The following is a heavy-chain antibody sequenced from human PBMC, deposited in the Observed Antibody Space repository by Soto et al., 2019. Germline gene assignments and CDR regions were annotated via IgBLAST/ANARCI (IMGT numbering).Heavy chain of an antibody. Sequence: SETLSLTFGVYGRSFRGNQWNWIRQSPGQGLEWFGEINHSGTTKYNPSLESRINLSVDTSKKQFSLKMFSVTAADTAIYYCARGWKFDPWGQGTQVTVSS. J-gene: IGHJ5*02. V-gene: IGHV4-34*01. CDR1: GRSFRGNQ. CDR2: INHSGTT. D-gene: IGHD1-1*01. CDR3: ARGWKFDP.